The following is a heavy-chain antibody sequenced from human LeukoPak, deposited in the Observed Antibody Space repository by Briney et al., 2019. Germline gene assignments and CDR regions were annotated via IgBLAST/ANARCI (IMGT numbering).Heavy chain of an antibody. V-gene: IGHV3-21*01. CDR1: GFTFSRYS. CDR3: ARAYTNGDYLDY. J-gene: IGHJ4*02. D-gene: IGHD4-17*01. Sequence: GGSLRLSCAASGFTFSRYSVNWVRQAPGKGLEWVSCVSDSSRHIYYADSVKGRFTISRDNAKSSASLQMNSLRVDDTAVYYCARAYTNGDYLDYWGQGTLVTVSS. CDR2: VSDSSRHI.